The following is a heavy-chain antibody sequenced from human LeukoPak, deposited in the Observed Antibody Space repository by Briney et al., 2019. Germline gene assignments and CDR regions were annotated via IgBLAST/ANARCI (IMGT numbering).Heavy chain of an antibody. V-gene: IGHV4-34*01. D-gene: IGHD3-9*01. CDR1: GGSFSGHY. CDR2: INHSGST. Sequence: TPSETLSLTCAVHGGSFSGHYWTWIRQSPGKGLEWIGEINHSGSTNYNPSLKSRVTISVDTSNNQFSLKLSSVTAADTAVYYCARGPTIDYDILTGYYYFDCWGQGTLVTVSS. CDR3: ARGPTIDYDILTGYYYFDC. J-gene: IGHJ4*02.